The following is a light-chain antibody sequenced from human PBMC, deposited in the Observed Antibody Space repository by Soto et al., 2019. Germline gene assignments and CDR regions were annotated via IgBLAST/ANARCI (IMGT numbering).Light chain of an antibody. CDR2: EVS. CDR3: SSFTSSSTLV. CDR1: SSDVGSYNR. J-gene: IGLJ2*01. Sequence: QSVLTQPPSVSGSPGQSVTISCTGTSSDVGSYNRVSWYQQPPGTDPKLMIYEVSNRPSGVPDRFSGSKSGNTASLTISGLQAEDEADYYCSSFTSSSTLVFGGGTKLTAL. V-gene: IGLV2-18*02.